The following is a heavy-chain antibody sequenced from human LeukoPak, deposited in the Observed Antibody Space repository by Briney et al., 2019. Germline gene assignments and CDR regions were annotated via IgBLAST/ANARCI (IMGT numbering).Heavy chain of an antibody. V-gene: IGHV4-4*07. CDR3: ASFYCSGGSCYQYFSYYYMDV. Sequence: PSETLSLTCSVSGGSISSYYWSWIRQPAGKGLEWIGRIYSSGTITYNPSLQSRVTISVDTSKNQFSLKLNSVTAADTAVYYCASFYCSGGSCYQYFSYYYMDVWGKGTTVTISS. J-gene: IGHJ6*03. CDR1: GGSISSYY. D-gene: IGHD2-15*01. CDR2: IYSSGTI.